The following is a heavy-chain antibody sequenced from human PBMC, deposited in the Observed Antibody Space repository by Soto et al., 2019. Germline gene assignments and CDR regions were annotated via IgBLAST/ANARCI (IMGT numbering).Heavy chain of an antibody. Sequence: SETLSLTCTVSGGSISSGDYYWSWIRQPPGKGLEWIGYIYYSGSTYYNPSLKSRVTISIDTSKNQFSLKLSSVTAADTAVYYCARVDTAMVTPAFDYWGQGTLVTVS. CDR3: ARVDTAMVTPAFDY. J-gene: IGHJ4*02. CDR1: GGSISSGDYY. CDR2: IYYSGST. D-gene: IGHD5-18*01. V-gene: IGHV4-30-4*01.